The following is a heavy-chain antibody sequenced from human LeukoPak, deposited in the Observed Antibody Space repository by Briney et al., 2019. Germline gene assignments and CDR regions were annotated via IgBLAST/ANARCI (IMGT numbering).Heavy chain of an antibody. D-gene: IGHD3-22*01. Sequence: KSSETLSLTCTVSGGSISSYHWSWIRQPAGKGLEWIGRIYTSGSTNYNPSLKSRVTISVDKSKNQFSLKLSSVTAADTAVYYCARAPDSSGYDYYYYYMDVWGKGTTVTVSS. CDR2: IYTSGST. CDR3: ARAPDSSGYDYYYYYMDV. CDR1: GGSISSYH. J-gene: IGHJ6*03. V-gene: IGHV4-4*07.